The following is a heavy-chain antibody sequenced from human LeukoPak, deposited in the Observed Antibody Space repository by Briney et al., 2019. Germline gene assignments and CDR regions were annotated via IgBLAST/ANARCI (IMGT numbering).Heavy chain of an antibody. CDR2: FDPEDGET. CDR1: GYTLTELS. V-gene: IGHV1-24*01. CDR3: AVYSSSWYGRYYYYGMDV. J-gene: IGHJ6*02. D-gene: IGHD6-13*01. Sequence: ASVTVSCKVSGYTLTELSMHWVRQAPGKGLEWMGGFDPEDGETIYAQKFQGRVTMTEDTSTDTAYMELSSLRSEDTAVYYCAVYSSSWYGRYYYYGMDVWGQGTTVTASS.